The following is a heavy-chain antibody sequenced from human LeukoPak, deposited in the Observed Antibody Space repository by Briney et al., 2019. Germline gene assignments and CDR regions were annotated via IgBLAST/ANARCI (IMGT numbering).Heavy chain of an antibody. Sequence: GGSLRLSCAASGFTFSSYGMHWVRQAPGEGLEWVAFIRYDGSNKYYADSVKGRFTISRDNSKNTLYLQMNSLRAEDTAVYYCAKEGVVEFSPDPPRCDYWGQGTLVTVSS. J-gene: IGHJ4*02. CDR3: AKEGVVEFSPDPPRCDY. D-gene: IGHD3-10*01. V-gene: IGHV3-30*02. CDR2: IRYDGSNK. CDR1: GFTFSSYG.